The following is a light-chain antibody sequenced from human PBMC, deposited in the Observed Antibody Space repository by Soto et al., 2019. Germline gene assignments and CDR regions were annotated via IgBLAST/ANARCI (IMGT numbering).Light chain of an antibody. Sequence: DIVMTQSPLSLPVTPGEPASISCRSSQSLLHSNGYNYLDWDLQKPGQSPQLLIYLGSNRASGVPDRFSGSGSGTDFTLKISRVEAEDVGVYYFMQALQTAFTFGPATKGDIK. CDR3: MQALQTAFT. J-gene: IGKJ3*01. V-gene: IGKV2-28*01. CDR1: QSLLHSNGYNY. CDR2: LGS.